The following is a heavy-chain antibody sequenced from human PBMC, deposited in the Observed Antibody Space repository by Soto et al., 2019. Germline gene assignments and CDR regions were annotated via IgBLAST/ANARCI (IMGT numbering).Heavy chain of an antibody. CDR1: GYMFISYA. D-gene: IGHD3-3*01. CDR3: ARGGVDY. V-gene: IGHV1-3*04. J-gene: IGHJ4*02. Sequence: QVQLVQSGAEEKKPGASVKVSCKASGYMFISYAMYWVRQAPGQRLECMGWINTGNGDTKYSQKFQGRVTITRDTSATTAYMELSSLRSEDTAVYYCARGGVDYWGQGTLVTVSS. CDR2: INTGNGDT.